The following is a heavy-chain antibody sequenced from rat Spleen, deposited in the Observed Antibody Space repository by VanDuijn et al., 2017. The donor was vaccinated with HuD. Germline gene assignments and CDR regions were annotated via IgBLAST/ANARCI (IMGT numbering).Heavy chain of an antibody. CDR1: GFTFSDYN. J-gene: IGHJ3*01. V-gene: IGHV5-7*01. D-gene: IGHD1-4*01. CDR2: ISYDGSGT. Sequence: EVQLVESGGGLVQPGRSLKLSCAASGFTFSDYNMAWVRQAPKKGLEWVATISYDGSGTYYRDSVKGRFTMTRDNAKRTLYLQMDSLRSEDTATYYCASPGPGYPFAYWGRGTLVTVSS. CDR3: ASPGPGYPFAY.